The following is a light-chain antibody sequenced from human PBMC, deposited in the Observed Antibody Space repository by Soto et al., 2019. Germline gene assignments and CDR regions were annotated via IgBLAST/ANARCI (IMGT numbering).Light chain of an antibody. V-gene: IGKV3-20*01. CDR3: QQYGSSPLT. CDR1: QSVSSSF. J-gene: IGKJ4*01. CDR2: GAS. Sequence: EIVFTQSPGTLSLPPGEIATLSCRASQSVSSSFLAWYQQKVGQAPRLLIYGASSRATGIPDRFSGSGSGTDFTLTISRLEPEDFAVYYCQQYGSSPLTFGGGTKV.